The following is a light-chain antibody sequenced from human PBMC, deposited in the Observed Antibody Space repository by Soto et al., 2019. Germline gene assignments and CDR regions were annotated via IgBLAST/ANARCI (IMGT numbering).Light chain of an antibody. Sequence: EIVMTQSPATLSVSPGERATLSCRASQSVSNNLAWYQQKLGQAPRLLIYGASTRATGVPARFSGSGSGTEFTLIISSLQSEDFAIYYCQQYNNWPLLTFGGGTKVEIK. J-gene: IGKJ4*01. V-gene: IGKV3-15*01. CDR2: GAS. CDR3: QQYNNWPLLT. CDR1: QSVSNN.